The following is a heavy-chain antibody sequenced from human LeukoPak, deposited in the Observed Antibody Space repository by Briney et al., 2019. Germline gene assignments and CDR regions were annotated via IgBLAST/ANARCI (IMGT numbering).Heavy chain of an antibody. Sequence: ASVKVSSKASGYTFSSYGICWVRQAPGQGLEWMGWISTYNGNTNYAQKLQDRVTMTTDTSTSTAYMELRSLRSDDTAVYYCARGDRHYYDSGGYSLDYYYGMDVWGQGTTVTVSS. CDR1: GYTFSSYG. J-gene: IGHJ6*02. D-gene: IGHD3-22*01. CDR2: ISTYNGNT. CDR3: ARGDRHYYDSGGYSLDYYYGMDV. V-gene: IGHV1-18*01.